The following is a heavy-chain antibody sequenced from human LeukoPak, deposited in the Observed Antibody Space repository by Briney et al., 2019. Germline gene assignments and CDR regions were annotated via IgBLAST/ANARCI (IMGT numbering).Heavy chain of an antibody. V-gene: IGHV3-30*02. CDR1: GFTFSSYG. CDR3: ARDFVEYQLIGPGYYYYMDV. CDR2: IRYDGSNK. D-gene: IGHD2-2*01. J-gene: IGHJ6*03. Sequence: PGGSLRLSCAASGFTFSSYGMHWVRQAPGKGLEWVASIRYDGSNKYYADSVKGRFTISRDNSKNTLYLQMNSLRPEDTAVYYCARDFVEYQLIGPGYYYYMDVWGKGTTVTVSS.